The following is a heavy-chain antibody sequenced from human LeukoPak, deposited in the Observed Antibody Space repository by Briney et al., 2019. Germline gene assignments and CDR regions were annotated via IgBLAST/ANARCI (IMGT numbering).Heavy chain of an antibody. J-gene: IGHJ4*02. CDR2: IDWDDDK. Sequence: SGPTLVNPTQTLTLTCTFSGFSLSTSGMRVSWIRQPPGKALEWLARIDWDDDKFYSTSLKTRLTISKDTSKNQVVLTMTNMDPVGTATYYCARMDYDSSGYYPYWGQGTLVTVSS. D-gene: IGHD3-22*01. CDR1: GFSLSTSGMR. CDR3: ARMDYDSSGYYPY. V-gene: IGHV2-70*04.